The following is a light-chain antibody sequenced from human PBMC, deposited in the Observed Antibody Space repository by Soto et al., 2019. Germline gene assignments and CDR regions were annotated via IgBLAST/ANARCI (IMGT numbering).Light chain of an antibody. Sequence: IVLTQSPATLSLSPGERATLSCRASQSVSSSLAWYQQKHGQAPRLLIYGASNGAAGIPARFSGTVSGTDGTITISSLEQDDGSTYYCQHYNSYSEAFGQGTKVDIK. CDR1: QSVSSS. V-gene: IGKV3-11*01. CDR3: QHYNSYSEA. J-gene: IGKJ1*01. CDR2: GAS.